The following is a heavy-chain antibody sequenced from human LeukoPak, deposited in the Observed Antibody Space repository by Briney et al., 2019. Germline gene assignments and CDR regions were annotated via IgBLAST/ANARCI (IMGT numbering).Heavy chain of an antibody. V-gene: IGHV1-69*13. D-gene: IGHD3-16*01. CDR2: IIPIFGTA. CDR3: ARDAPYDYVWGSNAFDI. CDR1: GGTFSSYA. Sequence: ASVKVSCKASGGTFSSYAISWVRQAPGQGLEWMGGIIPIFGTANYAQKFQGRVTITADESTSTAYMELSSLRSEDTAVYYCARDAPYDYVWGSNAFDIWGQGTMVTVSS. J-gene: IGHJ3*02.